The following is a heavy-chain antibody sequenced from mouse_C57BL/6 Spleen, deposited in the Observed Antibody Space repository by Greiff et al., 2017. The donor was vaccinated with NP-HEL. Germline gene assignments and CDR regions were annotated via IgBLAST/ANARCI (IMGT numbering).Heavy chain of an antibody. Sequence: QVQLQQSGPELVKPGASVKISCKASGYAFSSSWMNWVKQRPGKGLEWIGRIYPGDGATNYNGKFKGKATLTADKSSSTAYMQLSSLTSEDSAVYFCARGVYYGSSSWFAYWGQGTLVTVSA. CDR3: ARGVYYGSSSWFAY. CDR1: GYAFSSSW. CDR2: IYPGDGAT. D-gene: IGHD1-1*01. J-gene: IGHJ3*01. V-gene: IGHV1-82*01.